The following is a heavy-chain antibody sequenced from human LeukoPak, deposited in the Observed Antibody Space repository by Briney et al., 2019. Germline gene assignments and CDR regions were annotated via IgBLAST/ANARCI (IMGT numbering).Heavy chain of an antibody. V-gene: IGHV3-23*01. Sequence: GGSLRLSCAASGFTFSSYAMSWVRQAPGKGLEWVSGISGSGDSTYYADSVKGRFTISRDNSKNTLYLQMNSLRAEDTAVYYCAKYRGSSLPHYYFDSWGQGTQVTVSS. J-gene: IGHJ4*02. CDR3: AKYRGSSLPHYYFDS. CDR1: GFTFSSYA. CDR2: ISGSGDST. D-gene: IGHD6-13*01.